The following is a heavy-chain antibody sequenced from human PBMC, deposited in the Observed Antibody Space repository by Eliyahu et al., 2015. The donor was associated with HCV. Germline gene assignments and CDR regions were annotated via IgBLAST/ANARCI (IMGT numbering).Heavy chain of an antibody. CDR1: GASVGSTNRH. CDR3: VRYSSGWYWGGEAMDV. V-gene: IGHV4-39*01. Sequence: QVQLQESGPGLVKPSETLSLTCXVSGASVGSTNRHWGWIRQPPGKGLEWIGTTSYAGNTRYNPSLQSRLNFSIDTSENQFSLKLGSVTAADTAIYYCVRYSSGWYWGGEAMDVWGQGTTVTVSS. CDR2: TSYAGNT. D-gene: IGHD6-19*01. J-gene: IGHJ6*02.